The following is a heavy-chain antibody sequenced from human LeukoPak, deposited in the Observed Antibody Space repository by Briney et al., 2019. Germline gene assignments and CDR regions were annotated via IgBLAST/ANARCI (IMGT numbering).Heavy chain of an antibody. J-gene: IGHJ5*02. D-gene: IGHD3-10*01. V-gene: IGHV3-33*06. CDR1: GFTFSSYG. CDR3: AKDLFYGSGSYPWWFDP. Sequence: GGSLRLSCAASGFTFSSYGMHWVRQAPAKGLEWVAVIWYDGSNKYYADSVKGRFAISRDNSKNTLYLQMNSLRAEDTAVYYCAKDLFYGSGSYPWWFDPWGQGTLVTVSS. CDR2: IWYDGSNK.